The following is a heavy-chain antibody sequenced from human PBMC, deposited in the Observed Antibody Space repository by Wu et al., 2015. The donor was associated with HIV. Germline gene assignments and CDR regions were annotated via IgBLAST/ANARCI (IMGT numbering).Heavy chain of an antibody. V-gene: IGHV1-2*02. D-gene: IGHD1-1*01. CDR2: INDDTGDT. Sequence: QVQLVQSGAEVRKPGASVKVSCKTSGYTFTGYYLHWMRQAPGQGLEWMGWINDDTGDTRYAQKFEGRVTMTRDTSISTGYMELRRLTSDDLAVYFCVRRQNWNLNNYYFDYWGQGTLVTVSS. CDR3: VRRQNWNLNNYYFDY. J-gene: IGHJ4*02. CDR1: GYTFTGYY.